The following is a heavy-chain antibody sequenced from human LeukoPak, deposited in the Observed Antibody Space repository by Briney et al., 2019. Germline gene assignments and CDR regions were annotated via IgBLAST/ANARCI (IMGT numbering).Heavy chain of an antibody. CDR2: ISGSGGST. D-gene: IGHD2-15*01. J-gene: IGHJ3*02. V-gene: IGHV3-23*01. CDR3: AKPMVACSGGSCLFAFDI. Sequence: GGSLRLSCAASGFTFSSYAMSWVRQAPGKGLEWVSAISGSGGSTYYADSVKGRFTISRDNSKNTLYLQMNSLRAEGTAVYYCAKPMVACSGGSCLFAFDIWGQGTMVTVSS. CDR1: GFTFSSYA.